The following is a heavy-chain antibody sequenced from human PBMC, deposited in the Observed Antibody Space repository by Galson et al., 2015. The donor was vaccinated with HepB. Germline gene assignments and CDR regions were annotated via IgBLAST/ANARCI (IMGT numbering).Heavy chain of an antibody. CDR1: GDTFSSYA. V-gene: IGHV1-69*13. CDR3: ARGPLENCRSATCYVTWFDP. Sequence: SVKVSCKASGDTFSSYAITWVRQAPGQGLEWVGGIIPIYGAANYAQKFQGRVTITADESTRTAYMEVSSLRSADTAVYFCARGPLENCRSATCYVTWFDPWGQGTLVTVSS. J-gene: IGHJ5*02. CDR2: IIPIYGAA. D-gene: IGHD2-2*01.